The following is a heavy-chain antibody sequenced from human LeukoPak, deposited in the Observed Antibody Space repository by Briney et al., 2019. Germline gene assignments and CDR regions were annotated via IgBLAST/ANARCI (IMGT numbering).Heavy chain of an antibody. V-gene: IGHV3-33*01. Sequence: GGSLRLSWAASGFTFSSYGIHWVRQAPGKGLEWVAVIWYDGSNKYYADSVKGRFTISRDNSKNTLYLQMNSLRAEDTAVYYCGRGYYGDYGYGMDVWGQGTTVTVSS. J-gene: IGHJ6*02. CDR3: GRGYYGDYGYGMDV. D-gene: IGHD4-17*01. CDR1: GFTFSSYG. CDR2: IWYDGSNK.